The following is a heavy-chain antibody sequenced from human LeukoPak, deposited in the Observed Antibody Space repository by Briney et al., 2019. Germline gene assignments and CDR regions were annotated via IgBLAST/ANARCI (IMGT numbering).Heavy chain of an antibody. J-gene: IGHJ4*02. CDR2: ISSTGTFI. CDR3: TREYLTVSYFDY. V-gene: IGHV3-21*04. CDR1: GFTFSTYS. Sequence: GGSLRLSCAASGFTFSTYSMNWVRQAPGKGLEWVSSISSTGTFIYYADSVKGRFTISRDNAKNSLFLQMNSLRGEDTAVYYCTREYLTVSYFDYWGQGTLVTVSS. D-gene: IGHD4-11*01.